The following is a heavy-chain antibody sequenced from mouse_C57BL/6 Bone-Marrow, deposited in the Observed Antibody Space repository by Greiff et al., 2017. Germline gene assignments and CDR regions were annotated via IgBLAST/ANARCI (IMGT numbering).Heavy chain of an antibody. CDR2: INPSTGGT. V-gene: IGHV1-42*01. CDR1: GYSFTGYY. Sequence: EVKLVESGPELVKPGASVKISCKASGYSFTGYYMNWVKQSPEKSLEWIGEINPSTGGTTYNQKFKAKATLTVDKSSSTAYMQLKSLTSEDSAVYYCARGWLLRRGAMDYWGQGTSVTVSS. D-gene: IGHD2-3*01. J-gene: IGHJ4*01. CDR3: ARGWLLRRGAMDY.